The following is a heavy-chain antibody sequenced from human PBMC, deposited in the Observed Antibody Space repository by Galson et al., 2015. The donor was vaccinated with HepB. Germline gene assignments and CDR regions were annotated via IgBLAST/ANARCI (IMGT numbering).Heavy chain of an antibody. CDR2: INPNSGGT. J-gene: IGHJ4*02. Sequence: SVKVSCKASGYTFTGYYMHWVRQAPGQGLEWMGRINPNSGGTNYAQKFQGRVTMTRDTSISTAYMELSRLRSDDTAVYYCAREPETWYSSSWYYFDYWGQGTLVTVSS. D-gene: IGHD6-13*01. CDR3: AREPETWYSSSWYYFDY. V-gene: IGHV1-2*06. CDR1: GYTFTGYY.